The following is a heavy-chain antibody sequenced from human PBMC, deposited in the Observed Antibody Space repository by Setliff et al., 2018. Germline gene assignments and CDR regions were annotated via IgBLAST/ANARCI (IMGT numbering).Heavy chain of an antibody. V-gene: IGHV3-53*01. Sequence: GGSLRLSCATSGFTVSSSDMSWVRQAPGKGLEWISVLSGDGNAYYADSVKGRFTISGDTSKNALYLQMNSLRAEDTAAYYCRLWFGELSRDYWGPGTLVTVSS. CDR2: LSGDGNA. CDR1: GFTVSSSD. D-gene: IGHD3-10*01. CDR3: RLWFGELSRDY. J-gene: IGHJ4*02.